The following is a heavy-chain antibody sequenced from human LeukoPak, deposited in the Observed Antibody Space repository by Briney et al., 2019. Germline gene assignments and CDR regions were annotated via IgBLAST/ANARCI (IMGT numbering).Heavy chain of an antibody. CDR3: ASAWELLDAFDI. J-gene: IGHJ3*02. D-gene: IGHD1-26*01. V-gene: IGHV1-2*04. Sequence: ASVKVSCKASGYTFTSYDINWVRQAPGQGLEWMGWINPNSGGTNYAQKFRGWVTMTRDTSISTAYMELSRLRSDDTAVYYCASAWELLDAFDIWGQGTMVTVSS. CDR2: INPNSGGT. CDR1: GYTFTSYD.